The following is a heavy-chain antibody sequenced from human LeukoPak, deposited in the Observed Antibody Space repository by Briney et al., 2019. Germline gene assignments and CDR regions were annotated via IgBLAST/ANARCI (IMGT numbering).Heavy chain of an antibody. CDR2: ISAYNGNT. Sequence: GSVKVSCKASGYTFTGYYMHWVRQAPGQGLEWMGWISAYNGNTNYAQKLQGRVTMTTDTSTSTAYMELRSLRSDDTAVYYCARDRGTTVTTSADYWGQGTLVTVSS. V-gene: IGHV1-18*04. D-gene: IGHD4-17*01. CDR3: ARDRGTTVTTSADY. CDR1: GYTFTGYY. J-gene: IGHJ4*02.